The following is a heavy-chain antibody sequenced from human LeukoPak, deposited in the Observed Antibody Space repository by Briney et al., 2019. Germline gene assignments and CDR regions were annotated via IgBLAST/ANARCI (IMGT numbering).Heavy chain of an antibody. Sequence: VQPGGSLRLSCAASGFTFSSYGMHWVRQAPGKGLEWVAFIRYDGSNKYYADSVKGRFTISRDNSKNTLYLQMNSLRAEDTAVYYCAKDLTPVVWSGYPQYYFDYWGQGTLVTVSS. D-gene: IGHD3-3*01. CDR1: GFTFSSYG. J-gene: IGHJ4*02. CDR3: AKDLTPVVWSGYPQYYFDY. CDR2: IRYDGSNK. V-gene: IGHV3-30*02.